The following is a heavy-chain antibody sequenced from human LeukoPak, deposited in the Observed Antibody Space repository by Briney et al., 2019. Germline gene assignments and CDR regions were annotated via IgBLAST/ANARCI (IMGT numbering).Heavy chain of an antibody. V-gene: IGHV4-39*01. CDR3: ARRNYYDSSGYYGL. D-gene: IGHD3-22*01. Sequence: PSETLSLTCTVSGGSITSSSYYWGWIRQPPGKGLEWIGSIYYSGSTYYNPSLKSRVTMSVDASKNQFSLKLSSVIAADTAVYYCARRNYYDSSGYYGLWGQGTLVTVSS. CDR1: GGSITSSSYY. CDR2: IYYSGST. J-gene: IGHJ4*02.